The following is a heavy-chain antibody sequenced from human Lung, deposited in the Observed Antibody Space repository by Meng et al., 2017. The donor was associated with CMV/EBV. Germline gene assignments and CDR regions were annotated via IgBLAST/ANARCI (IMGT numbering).Heavy chain of an antibody. Sequence: SXKISXAASGFTFDDFAMNWVRQSPGEGLEGVSGISGNRGFIGYADSVKGRFTISRDNARTSLSLEINTLRVEDRAFYYCVKGGGEKVTFDAMDVWGQGXTVTVSS. D-gene: IGHD2-21*02. J-gene: IGHJ6*02. V-gene: IGHV3-9*01. CDR2: ISGNRGFI. CDR3: VKGGGEKVTFDAMDV. CDR1: GFTFDDFA.